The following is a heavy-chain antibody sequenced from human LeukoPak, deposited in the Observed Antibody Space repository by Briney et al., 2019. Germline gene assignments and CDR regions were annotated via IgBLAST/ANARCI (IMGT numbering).Heavy chain of an antibody. J-gene: IGHJ6*03. CDR1: GGTFSSYA. CDR3: ARVSRYCSSTSCYTDYYYYYMDV. D-gene: IGHD2-2*02. V-gene: IGHV1-69*01. Sequence: GASVKVSCKASGGTFSSYAISWVRQAPGQGLEWMGGIIPIFGTANYAQKFQGRVTITADESTSTAYMELSSLRSEDTAVYYCARVSRYCSSTSCYTDYYYYYMDVWGKGTTVTVSS. CDR2: IIPIFGTA.